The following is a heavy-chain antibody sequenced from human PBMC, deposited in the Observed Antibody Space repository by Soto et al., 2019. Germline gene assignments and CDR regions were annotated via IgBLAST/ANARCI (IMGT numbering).Heavy chain of an antibody. CDR3: ARAVAVPADFDY. CDR2: INAGNGNT. J-gene: IGHJ4*02. CDR1: GCTFTSYA. V-gene: IGHV1-3*01. D-gene: IGHD6-19*01. Sequence: ASVKVSCKASGCTFTSYAMHWVRQAPGQGLEWMGWINAGNGNTKYSQKFQGRVTITRDTSASTAYMELSSLRSEDTAVYYCARAVAVPADFDYWGQGTLVTVSS.